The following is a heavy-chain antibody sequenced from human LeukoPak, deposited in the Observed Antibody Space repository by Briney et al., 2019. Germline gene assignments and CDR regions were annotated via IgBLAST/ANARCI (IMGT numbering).Heavy chain of an antibody. CDR2: IRSKAYGGTT. CDR1: GFTFGDYA. D-gene: IGHD2-2*01. CDR3: ARGDIVVVPAAMTDY. J-gene: IGHJ4*02. V-gene: IGHV3-49*04. Sequence: PGGSLRLSCTASGFTFGDYAMSWVRQAPGKGLEWVGFIRSKAYGGTTEYAASVKGRFTISRDDSKSIAYLQMNSLKTEDTAVYYCARGDIVVVPAAMTDYWGQGTLVTVSS.